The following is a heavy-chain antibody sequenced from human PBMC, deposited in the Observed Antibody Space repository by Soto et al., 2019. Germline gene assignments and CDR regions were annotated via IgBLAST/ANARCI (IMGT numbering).Heavy chain of an antibody. CDR1: GFTFSSYD. Sequence: EVQLAESGGGMVQPGGSLILSCVASGFTFSSYDMHWVRQAPGKGLEYVSSISSNGGTSYYGNSVKGRFTISRDNSKNTLYLQMGCLRAVDIAVYYCVRRVSGNYDYWGQGTLVTVSP. CDR3: VRRVSGNYDY. D-gene: IGHD1-7*01. J-gene: IGHJ4*02. V-gene: IGHV3-64*01. CDR2: ISSNGGTS.